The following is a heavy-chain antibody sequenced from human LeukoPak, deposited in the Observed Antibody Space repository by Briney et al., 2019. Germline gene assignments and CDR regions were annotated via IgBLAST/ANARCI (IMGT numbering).Heavy chain of an antibody. CDR2: FIPLLNLA. D-gene: IGHD4-17*01. V-gene: IGHV1-69*04. CDR3: ATYGDPSAHFNN. CDR1: GGTFSSYA. J-gene: IGHJ4*02. Sequence: SVKVSCKAYGGTFSSYAMNWVRQAPGQGLEWMGRFIPLLNLANYAQKLQGRVTISADRSTGTAYMELTSLRSDVTAVYYCATYGDPSAHFNNGGQETLVTVPS.